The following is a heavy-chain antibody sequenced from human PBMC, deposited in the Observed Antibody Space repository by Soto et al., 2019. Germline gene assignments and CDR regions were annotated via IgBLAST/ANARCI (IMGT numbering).Heavy chain of an antibody. CDR1: GFSRRSYV. V-gene: IGHV3-23*01. D-gene: IGHD5-12*01. CDR2: VSTSGGST. Sequence: GGAVRGPRFAPGFSRRSYVMSWVRQAPGKGLQWVSAVSTSGGSTFNADSVKGRFAISRDNSKNTLYLQMNSLRAEDTAIYYCAKKAGYSGYDPFDYWGQGSLVIVS. J-gene: IGHJ4*02. CDR3: AKKAGYSGYDPFDY.